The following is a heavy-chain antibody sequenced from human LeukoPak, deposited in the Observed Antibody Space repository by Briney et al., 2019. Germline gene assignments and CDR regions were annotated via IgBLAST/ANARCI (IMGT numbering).Heavy chain of an antibody. CDR2: MYSGDDT. Sequence: PGGSLRLSCAVSGFTVSRNYMSWVRQSPGKGLEWVSVMYSGDDTYYIDSVKGRFTISRDNSKNTVYLQMNSLRAEDTAVYYCAREQRLGKLSLMFDSWGQGTLGTVSS. V-gene: IGHV3-66*01. CDR3: AREQRLGKLSLMFDS. J-gene: IGHJ4*02. CDR1: GFTVSRNY. D-gene: IGHD3-16*02.